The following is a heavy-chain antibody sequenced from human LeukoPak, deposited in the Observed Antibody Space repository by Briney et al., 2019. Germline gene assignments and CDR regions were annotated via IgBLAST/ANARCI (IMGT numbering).Heavy chain of an antibody. CDR3: ARKPRSPAYSSGRGGFDY. Sequence: SETLSLTCTVSGGSISSYYWSWIRQPPGKGLEWIGYIYYSGSTNYNPSLKSRVTISVDTSKNQFSLKLSSVTAADTAVYYRARKPRSPAYSSGRGGFDYWGQGTLVTVSS. J-gene: IGHJ4*02. V-gene: IGHV4-59*01. CDR2: IYYSGST. D-gene: IGHD6-19*01. CDR1: GGSISSYY.